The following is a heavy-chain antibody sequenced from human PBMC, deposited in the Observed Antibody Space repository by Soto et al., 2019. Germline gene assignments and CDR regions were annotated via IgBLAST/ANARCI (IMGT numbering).Heavy chain of an antibody. CDR2: IFDSGST. D-gene: IGHD2-8*01. Sequence: QVQLQESGPGLVKPSETLSLTCTVSGGSISGGVHSWSWIRQPPGKGLEWIGHIFDSGSTYYNPSLKSRLTISVDTSKNQFSLRLSSVTAADTAVYYCARDIMPLTNDWYFDLWGRGTLVTVSS. V-gene: IGHV4-30-4*01. CDR3: ARDIMPLTNDWYFDL. J-gene: IGHJ2*01. CDR1: GGSISGGVHS.